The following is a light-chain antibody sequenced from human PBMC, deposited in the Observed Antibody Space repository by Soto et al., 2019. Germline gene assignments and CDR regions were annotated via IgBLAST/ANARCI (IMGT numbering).Light chain of an antibody. V-gene: IGLV2-14*01. Sequence: QSALTQPASVSGSPGQSITISCTGTSSDVGGYDYVSWYQQHPGKAPKVMIYDVINRPSGVSDRFSGSKSGNTASLTISGLQTEDEADYYCSSYTTSSTRVFGGGTKVTVL. CDR1: SSDVGGYDY. CDR2: DVI. J-gene: IGLJ2*01. CDR3: SSYTTSSTRV.